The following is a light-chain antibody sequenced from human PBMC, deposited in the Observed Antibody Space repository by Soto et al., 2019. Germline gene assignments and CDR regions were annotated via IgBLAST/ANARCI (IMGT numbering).Light chain of an antibody. Sequence: VVLTHSPATLSLSPWDRATLSCRASQSVSSYFAWYQQKPGQAPRLLIYDASNRATGIPARFSGSGSGTDFTLTISSLEAEDFAVYYCQQRSIWPLNFGQGTRLEIK. CDR2: DAS. J-gene: IGKJ5*01. CDR1: QSVSSY. CDR3: QQRSIWPLN. V-gene: IGKV3-11*01.